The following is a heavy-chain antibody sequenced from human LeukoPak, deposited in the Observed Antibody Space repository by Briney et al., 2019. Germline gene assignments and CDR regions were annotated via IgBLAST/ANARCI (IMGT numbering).Heavy chain of an antibody. CDR1: GFTFSSYS. V-gene: IGHV3-21*01. D-gene: IGHD5-18*01. Sequence: PGGSLRLSCAASGFTFSSYSMNWVRQAPGKGLEWVSSISSSSSYIYYADSVKGRFTISRDSAKNSLYLQMNSRRAEGTAVYYCARYSYGSYWYFDLWGRGTLVTVSS. CDR3: ARYSYGSYWYFDL. CDR2: ISSSSSYI. J-gene: IGHJ2*01.